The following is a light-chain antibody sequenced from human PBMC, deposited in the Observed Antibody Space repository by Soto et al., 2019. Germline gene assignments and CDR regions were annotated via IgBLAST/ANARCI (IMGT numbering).Light chain of an antibody. CDR2: GAS. CDR3: QQYNNWPRT. Sequence: EIVMTQSPATLAVSQGERGTLSCRASQSVSSVLAWYHQKPGQAPRLLIYGASTRATGIPARFSGSGSGTECTLTINGLQSEDFAGYYCQQYNNWPRTVSQGT. V-gene: IGKV3-15*01. J-gene: IGKJ1*01. CDR1: QSVSSV.